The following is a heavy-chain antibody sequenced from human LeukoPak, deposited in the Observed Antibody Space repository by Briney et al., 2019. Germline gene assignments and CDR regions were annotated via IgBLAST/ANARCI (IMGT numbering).Heavy chain of an antibody. CDR2: INTSGST. J-gene: IGHJ5*02. D-gene: IGHD6-25*01. CDR3: AREGGDPRWLDP. Sequence: SETLSLTCTVSGGSISSYYWTWIRQSAGKGLEWIGRINTSGSTNYNPPLRSRVTMSVNTSKNQFYLNLTSVTAADTAVYSCAREGGDPRWLDPWGQGTLVTVSS. CDR1: GGSISSYY. V-gene: IGHV4-4*07.